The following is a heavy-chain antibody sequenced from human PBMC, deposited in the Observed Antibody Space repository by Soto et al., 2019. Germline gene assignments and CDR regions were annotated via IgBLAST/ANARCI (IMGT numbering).Heavy chain of an antibody. V-gene: IGHV4-39*01. Sequence: SETLSLTCTVSGGSTSSSSYYWGWIRQPPGEGLEWIGSIYYSGSTYYNPSLKSRVTISVDTSKNQFSLKLSSVTAADTAVYYCARLFDPGIALAGIDFWGQGTLVTVFS. J-gene: IGHJ4*02. CDR2: IYYSGST. D-gene: IGHD6-19*01. CDR3: ARLFDPGIALAGIDF. CDR1: GGSTSSSSYY.